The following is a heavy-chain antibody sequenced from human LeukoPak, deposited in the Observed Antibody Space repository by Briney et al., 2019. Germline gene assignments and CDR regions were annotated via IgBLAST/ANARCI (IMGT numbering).Heavy chain of an antibody. CDR2: IYHSGST. CDR1: GYSISSGYY. D-gene: IGHD3-10*01. Sequence: SETLSLTCAVSGYSISSGYYWGWIRQPPGKGLEWIGSIYHSGSTYYNPSLKSRVTISVDTSKNQFSLKLSSVTAADTAVYYCARLNYGIGDYWGQGTLVTGSS. V-gene: IGHV4-38-2*01. J-gene: IGHJ4*02. CDR3: ARLNYGIGDY.